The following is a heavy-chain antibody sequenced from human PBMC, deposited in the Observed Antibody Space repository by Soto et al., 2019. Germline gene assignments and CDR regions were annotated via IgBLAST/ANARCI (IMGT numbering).Heavy chain of an antibody. J-gene: IGHJ5*02. Sequence: PGGSLRLSCAASGFTFSSYAMSWVRQAPGKGLEWVSAISGSGGSTYYADSVKGRFTISRDNSKNTLYLQMNSLRAEDTAVYYCARDLWTYYDFWSGYYPKSNWFDPWGQGTLVTVSS. CDR3: ARDLWTYYDFWSGYYPKSNWFDP. D-gene: IGHD3-3*01. CDR1: GFTFSSYA. V-gene: IGHV3-23*01. CDR2: ISGSGGST.